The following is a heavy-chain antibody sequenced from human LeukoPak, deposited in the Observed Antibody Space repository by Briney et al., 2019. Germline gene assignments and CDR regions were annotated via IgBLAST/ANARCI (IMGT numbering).Heavy chain of an antibody. Sequence: SEALSLTCTVSGGSISSYYWSWIRQPPGKGLEWIGYIYTSGSTNYNPSLKSRVTISVDTSKNQFSLKLSSVTAADTAVYYCARVGYSYGYGDYYYYMDVWGKGTTVTVSS. J-gene: IGHJ6*03. CDR2: IYTSGST. CDR3: ARVGYSYGYGDYYYYMDV. D-gene: IGHD5-18*01. V-gene: IGHV4-4*09. CDR1: GGSISSYY.